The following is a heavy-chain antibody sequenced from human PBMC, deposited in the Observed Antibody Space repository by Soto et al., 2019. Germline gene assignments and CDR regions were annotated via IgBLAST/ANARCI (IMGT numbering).Heavy chain of an antibody. CDR2: IWYDGSNK. J-gene: IGHJ5*02. V-gene: IGHV3-33*01. CDR1: GFTFSSYG. D-gene: IGHD3-9*01. CDR3: ARDAVYDILTGYSSVAYNWFDP. Sequence: GGSLRLSCAASGFTFSSYGMHWVRQAPGKGLEWVAVIWYDGSNKYYADPVKGRFTISRDNSKNTLYLQMNSLRAEDTAVYYCARDAVYDILTGYSSVAYNWFDPWGQGTLVTVSS.